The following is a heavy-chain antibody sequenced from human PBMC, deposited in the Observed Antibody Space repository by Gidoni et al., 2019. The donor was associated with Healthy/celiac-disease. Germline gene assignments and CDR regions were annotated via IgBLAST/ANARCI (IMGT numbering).Heavy chain of an antibody. CDR1: GFTSSSYA. D-gene: IGHD3-3*01. CDR2: ISYDGSNK. J-gene: IGHJ5*02. V-gene: IGHV3-30-3*01. CDR3: ARGFLEWDGWFDP. Sequence: QVQLVESGGGVVQPGRALRLSCAASGFTSSSYAMHWVRQAPGKGLEGVSVISYDGSNKYYADSVKGRFTTSRDNSKNTLYLQMNSLRAEDTAVYYCARGFLEWDGWFDPWGQGTLVTVSS.